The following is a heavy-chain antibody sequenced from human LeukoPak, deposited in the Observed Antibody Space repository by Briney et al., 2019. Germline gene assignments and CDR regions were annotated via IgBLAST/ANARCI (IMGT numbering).Heavy chain of an antibody. Sequence: PGGSLRLSCVASGFTFSSYAMHWVRQAPGKGLEWVAVISYDGSNKYYADSVKGRFTISRDNSKNTLYLQMNSLRAEDTAVYYCARDKGIAAAGPFDYWGQGTLVTVSS. CDR2: ISYDGSNK. V-gene: IGHV3-30-3*01. CDR3: ARDKGIAAAGPFDY. CDR1: GFTFSSYA. J-gene: IGHJ4*02. D-gene: IGHD6-13*01.